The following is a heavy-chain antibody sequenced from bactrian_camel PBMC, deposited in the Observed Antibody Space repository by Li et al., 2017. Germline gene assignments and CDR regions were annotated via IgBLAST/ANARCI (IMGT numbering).Heavy chain of an antibody. Sequence: HVQLVESGGGSVQAGGSLRHECTHSRHTYSSTCMGWFRQVPGKEREGVARIDSDGNTLYADSVKGRFSISKDNAENTLYLQMDGLKPEDTAMYYCAASPRAPGGSRYEVFLGEYEYRDWGQGTQVTVS. D-gene: IGHD6*01. CDR3: AASPRAPGGSRYEVFLGEYEYRD. V-gene: IGHV3S55*01. J-gene: IGHJ4*01. CDR1: RHTYSSTC. CDR2: IDSDGNT.